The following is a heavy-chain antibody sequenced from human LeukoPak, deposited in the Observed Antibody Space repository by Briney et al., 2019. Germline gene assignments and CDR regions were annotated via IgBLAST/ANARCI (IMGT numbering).Heavy chain of an antibody. CDR1: GYTFTSYG. D-gene: IGHD2-15*01. Sequence: ASVKVSCKASGYTFTSYGISWVRQAPGQGLEWVGWISAYNGNTNYVQKLQGRVTMTTDTCTCTAYMELRSLRSDDTAVYYCAREGYCSGGSCRHNWFDPWGQGTLATVSS. J-gene: IGHJ5*02. CDR3: AREGYCSGGSCRHNWFDP. CDR2: ISAYNGNT. V-gene: IGHV1-18*04.